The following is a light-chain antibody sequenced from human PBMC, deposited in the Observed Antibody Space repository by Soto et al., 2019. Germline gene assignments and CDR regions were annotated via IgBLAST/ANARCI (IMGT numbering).Light chain of an antibody. Sequence: DIVMTQSPDSLAVSLGERATINCKSRQSVLYSSNNKNYLAWYQQKPGQPPKLLIYWASTRESGVPDRFSGSGSGTDFTLTSSGLQAEAVAVYYCQQYYSMPLTFGGGTKVEIK. V-gene: IGKV4-1*01. CDR3: QQYYSMPLT. J-gene: IGKJ4*01. CDR2: WAS. CDR1: QSVLYSSNNKNY.